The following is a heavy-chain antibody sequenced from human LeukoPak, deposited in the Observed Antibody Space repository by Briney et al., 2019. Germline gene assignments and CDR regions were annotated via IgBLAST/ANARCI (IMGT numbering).Heavy chain of an antibody. CDR3: ARAQSGSYTYFDY. CDR1: GGSISSYY. CDR2: IYYSGST. J-gene: IGHJ4*02. D-gene: IGHD1-26*01. V-gene: IGHV4-59*01. Sequence: SETLSLTCTVSGGSISSYYWSSIRQPPGKGLEWIGYIYYSGSTNYNPSLKSRVTISVDTSKNQFSLKLSSVTAADTAVYYCARAQSGSYTYFDYWGQGTLVTVSS.